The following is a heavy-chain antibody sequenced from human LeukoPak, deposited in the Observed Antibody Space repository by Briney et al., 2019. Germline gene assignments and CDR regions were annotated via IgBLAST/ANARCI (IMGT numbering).Heavy chain of an antibody. D-gene: IGHD1-26*01. CDR2: MSSSSGLI. J-gene: IGHJ4*02. CDR1: GFTFGTYS. V-gene: IGHV3-21*01. CDR3: AREFDGSASGAGY. Sequence: NPGGSLRLSCTASGFTFGTYSMNWVRQAPGKGLEWVSSMSSSSGLIYYGDSVKGRFTVSRDNAKRSLYLQMNSLRADDTAVYYCAREFDGSASGAGYWGQGTLVTVSS.